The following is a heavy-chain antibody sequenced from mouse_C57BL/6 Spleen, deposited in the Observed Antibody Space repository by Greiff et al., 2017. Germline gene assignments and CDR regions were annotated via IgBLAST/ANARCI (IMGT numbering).Heavy chain of an antibody. CDR2: ISYDGSN. Sequence: EVKLQESGPGLVKPSQSLSLTCSVTGYSITSGYYWNWIRQFPGNKLEWMGYISYDGSNNYNPSLKNRISITRDTSKNQFFLKLNSVTTEDTATYYCARDRTTVVATDYFDYWGQGTTLTVSS. D-gene: IGHD1-1*01. J-gene: IGHJ2*01. V-gene: IGHV3-6*01. CDR3: ARDRTTVVATDYFDY. CDR1: GYSITSGYY.